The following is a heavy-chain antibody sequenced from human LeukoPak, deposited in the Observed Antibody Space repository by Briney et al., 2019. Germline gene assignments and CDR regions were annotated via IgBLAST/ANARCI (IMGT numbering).Heavy chain of an antibody. D-gene: IGHD3-16*02. J-gene: IGHJ3*02. Sequence: GGSLRLSCAASGFTFSNAWMNWVRQAPGKGLEWVGRIKSKTDGGTTDYAAPVKGRFTISRDDSKNTLYLQMNSLKTEDTALYYCTTDSGIREEYDYVWGSYRSLDAFDIWGQGTMVTVSS. CDR3: TTDSGIREEYDYVWGSYRSLDAFDI. CDR2: IKSKTDGGTT. CDR1: GFTFSNAW. V-gene: IGHV3-15*07.